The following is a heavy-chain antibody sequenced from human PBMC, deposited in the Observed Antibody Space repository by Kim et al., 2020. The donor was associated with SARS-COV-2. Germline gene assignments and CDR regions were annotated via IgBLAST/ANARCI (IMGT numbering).Heavy chain of an antibody. D-gene: IGHD3-22*01. CDR3: ARQSITMIVVVNAVDY. J-gene: IGHJ4*02. V-gene: IGHV4-39*01. Sequence: SPKGRVTISVDTSKNQFSLKLSSVTAADTAVYYCARQSITMIVVVNAVDYWGQGTLVTVSS.